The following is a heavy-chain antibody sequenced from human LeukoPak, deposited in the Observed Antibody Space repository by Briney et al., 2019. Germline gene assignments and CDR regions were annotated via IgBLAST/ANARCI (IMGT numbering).Heavy chain of an antibody. D-gene: IGHD3-16*01. CDR2: FYNSGRS. CDR1: GGSIGDYY. CDR3: TRGAGWLIDY. J-gene: IGHJ4*02. V-gene: IGHV4-59*01. Sequence: SETLSLTCTVSGGSIGDYYRGWIRQPPGKGLEWIGYFYNSGRSTYNPSLKSRVTISADTSKNHFSLKLNSVTTADTAVYYCTRGAGWLIDYWGQGILVTVSS.